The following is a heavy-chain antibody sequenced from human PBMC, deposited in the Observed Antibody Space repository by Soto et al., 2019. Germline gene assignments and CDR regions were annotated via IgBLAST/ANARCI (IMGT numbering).Heavy chain of an antibody. D-gene: IGHD5-12*01. CDR2: TYYSGGS. CDR3: ARLSGYDPAGAADK. V-gene: IGHV4-30-4*01. Sequence: QVQLQESGPGLVKASQTLSLTCTLSGASVSSAEHYWSWIRQPPGKGLEWIGYTYYSGGSYYTASLQRRVSISVGTSQNQFSLKLTSVTAADPAVYYCARLSGYDPAGAADKWGPGILVSVSS. J-gene: IGHJ4*02. CDR1: GASVSSAEHY.